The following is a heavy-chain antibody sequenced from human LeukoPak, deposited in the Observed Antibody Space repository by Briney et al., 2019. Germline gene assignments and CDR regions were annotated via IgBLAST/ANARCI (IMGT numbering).Heavy chain of an antibody. CDR3: ARGTGTTQSEAFDI. CDR2: ITYSGST. V-gene: IGHV4-59*12. J-gene: IGHJ3*02. Sequence: SETLSLTCTVSGGSISNYFWSWIRQPPGKGLEWIGFITYSGSTDHNPSLKSRVTISVDTSKNQFSLKLSSVTAADTAVYYCARGTGTTQSEAFDIWGQGTMVTVSS. CDR1: GGSISNYF. D-gene: IGHD1-1*01.